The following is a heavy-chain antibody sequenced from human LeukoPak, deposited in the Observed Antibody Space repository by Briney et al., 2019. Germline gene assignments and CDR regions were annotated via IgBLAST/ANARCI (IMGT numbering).Heavy chain of an antibody. D-gene: IGHD2-2*01. Sequence: ASVKVSCKASGYTFTNYGISWVRQAPGQGLEGMGRISAYNGNTDYAQKLQGRVTMTTDTSTTTAYMELRSLRSDDTAVYYCARDVGYCSSTSCSRGDYWGQGTLVTVSS. V-gene: IGHV1-18*01. CDR2: ISAYNGNT. J-gene: IGHJ4*02. CDR3: ARDVGYCSSTSCSRGDY. CDR1: GYTFTNYG.